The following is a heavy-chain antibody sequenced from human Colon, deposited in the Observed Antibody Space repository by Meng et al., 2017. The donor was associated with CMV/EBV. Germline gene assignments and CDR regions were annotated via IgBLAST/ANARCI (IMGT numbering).Heavy chain of an antibody. J-gene: IGHJ4*02. Sequence: ASVKVSCKVSGYTLTELSMHWVRQAPGKGLEWMGGFDPEDGETIYAQKFQGRVTMTEDTSTDTAHMELSSLRSEDTAVYYCATDQRYYDFWSGYYMNYWGQGTLVTVSS. D-gene: IGHD3-3*01. V-gene: IGHV1-24*01. CDR3: ATDQRYYDFWSGYYMNY. CDR2: FDPEDGET. CDR1: GYTLTELS.